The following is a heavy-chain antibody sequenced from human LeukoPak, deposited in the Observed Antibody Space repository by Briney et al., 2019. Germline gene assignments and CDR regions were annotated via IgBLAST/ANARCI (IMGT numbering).Heavy chain of an antibody. J-gene: IGHJ6*03. D-gene: IGHD1-26*01. Sequence: GGSLRLSCAASGFTFSSYNMNWVRQAPGKGLEWVSSITSSSSYIYYADSVKGRFTISRDNAKNSLYLQMDSLRVEDTAEYYCARDPYSGNYGAYYYYYMGVWGKGTTVTVSS. CDR1: GFTFSSYN. CDR2: ITSSSSYI. V-gene: IGHV3-21*06. CDR3: ARDPYSGNYGAYYYYYMGV.